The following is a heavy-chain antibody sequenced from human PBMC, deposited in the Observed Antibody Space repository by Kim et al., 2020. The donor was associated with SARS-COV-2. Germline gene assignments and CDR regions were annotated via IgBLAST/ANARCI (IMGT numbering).Heavy chain of an antibody. D-gene: IGHD3-22*01. CDR1: GYTFTPYY. J-gene: IGHJ4*02. V-gene: IGHV1-46*01. CDR3: ARKYYDSSGYRFDY. Sequence: ASVKVSCKASGYTFTPYYMHWVRQAPGQGLECMGIINPSDGTTFYAQKFKGRVTMTRDTSTSTVYMELSSLRSEDTAVYYCARKYYDSSGYRFDYWGQGTLVTVSS. CDR2: INPSDGTT.